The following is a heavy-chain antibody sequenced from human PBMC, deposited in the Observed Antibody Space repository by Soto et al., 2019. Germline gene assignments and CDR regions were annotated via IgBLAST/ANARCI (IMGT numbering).Heavy chain of an antibody. J-gene: IGHJ3*02. Sequence: SETVSLTCTVAGGSISSSSYYWGWIRQPPGKGLEWIGSIYYSGSTYYNPSLKSRVTISVDTSKHQFSLKLSSVTAADTAVYYCASLRIMITFGGVHDAFDIWGQGTMVTVSS. V-gene: IGHV4-39*01. CDR2: IYYSGST. CDR1: GGSISSSSYY. D-gene: IGHD3-16*01. CDR3: ASLRIMITFGGVHDAFDI.